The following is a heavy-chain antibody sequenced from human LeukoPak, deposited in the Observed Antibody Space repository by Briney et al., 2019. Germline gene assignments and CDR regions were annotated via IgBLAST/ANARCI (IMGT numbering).Heavy chain of an antibody. J-gene: IGHJ6*03. CDR2: IYASGNT. CDR3: ARNGSPYYYYMDV. Sequence: SQTLSLTCTVSGGSISSGSHYWSWIRQPAGKGLEWIGRIYASGNTNYNPSLKSRLTISVDTSKNQFSLRLSSATSADTAVYYCARNGSPYYYYMDVWGKGTTVTVSS. V-gene: IGHV4-61*02. CDR1: GGSISSGSHY. D-gene: IGHD3-10*01.